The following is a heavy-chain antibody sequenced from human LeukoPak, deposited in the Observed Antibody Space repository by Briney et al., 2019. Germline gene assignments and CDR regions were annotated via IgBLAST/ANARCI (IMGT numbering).Heavy chain of an antibody. J-gene: IGHJ4*02. V-gene: IGHV3-53*01. Sequence: GGSLRLSCAISGFTFSACELTWVRQAPGKGLEWVSLIYSGGSTYYADSVKGRFTISRDNSKNTLYLQMNSLRAEDTAIYYCARKPDYWGQGTLVTVSS. CDR1: GFTFSACE. CDR3: ARKPDY. CDR2: IYSGGST.